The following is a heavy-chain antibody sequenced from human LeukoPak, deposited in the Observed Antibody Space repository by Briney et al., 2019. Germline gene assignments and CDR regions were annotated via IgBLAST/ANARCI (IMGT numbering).Heavy chain of an antibody. CDR3: ARQYYDSSGLFDY. J-gene: IGHJ4*02. V-gene: IGHV4-39*01. D-gene: IGHD3-22*01. CDR1: GGSISSSSYY. Sequence: SETLSLTCTVSGGSISSSSYYWGWIRQPPGKGLEWIGNIYYSGSTYNNPSLKSRVTISVDTTKNQFSLKLSSVTAADTAVYYCARQYYDSSGLFDYWGQGTLVTVSS. CDR2: IYYSGST.